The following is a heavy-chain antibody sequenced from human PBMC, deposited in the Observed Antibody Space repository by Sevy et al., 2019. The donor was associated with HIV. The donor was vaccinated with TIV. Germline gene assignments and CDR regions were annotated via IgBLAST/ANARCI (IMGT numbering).Heavy chain of an antibody. Sequence: GGSLRLSCAASGFTFSSYEMNWVRQAPGKGLEWVSYISSSGSTIYYADSVKGRFTISRDNAKNSLYLQMNSLGAEDTAVYYCAREDVYYYYGMDVWGQGTTVTVSS. J-gene: IGHJ6*02. V-gene: IGHV3-48*03. CDR1: GFTFSSYE. CDR2: ISSSGSTI. CDR3: AREDVYYYYGMDV.